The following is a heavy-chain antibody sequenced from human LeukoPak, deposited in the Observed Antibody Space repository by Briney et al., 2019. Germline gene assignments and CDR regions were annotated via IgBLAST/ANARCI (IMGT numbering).Heavy chain of an antibody. CDR1: GYTFTSYG. CDR2: ISAYNGNT. J-gene: IGHJ5*02. CDR3: ARPHGSGWTGWFDP. D-gene: IGHD6-19*01. Sequence: ASVKVSCKASGYTFTSYGISWVRQAPGQGLEWMGWISAYNGNTNYAQKFQGRVTMTRDTSISTAYMELSRLRSDDTAVYYCARPHGSGWTGWFDPWGQGTLVTVSS. V-gene: IGHV1-18*01.